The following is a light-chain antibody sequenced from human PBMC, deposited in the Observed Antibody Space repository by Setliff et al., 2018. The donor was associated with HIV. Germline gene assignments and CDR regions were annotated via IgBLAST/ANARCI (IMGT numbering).Light chain of an antibody. V-gene: IGLV2-14*01. CDR3: SSYASSNTLP. Sequence: QSALTQPHSVSGPPGQSVTISCTGTSSDVGGYNYVSWYQQHPDKAPKLIIYEVRNRPSGVSNRFSGSKSGNTASLTISGLQAEDEADYYCSSYASSNTLPFGTGTKVTVL. J-gene: IGLJ1*01. CDR2: EVR. CDR1: SSDVGGYNY.